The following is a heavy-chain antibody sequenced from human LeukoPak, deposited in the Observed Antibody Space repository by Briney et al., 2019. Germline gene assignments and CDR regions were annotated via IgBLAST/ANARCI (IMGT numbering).Heavy chain of an antibody. D-gene: IGHD3-10*01. CDR2: ISTTGSSI. J-gene: IGHJ6*04. V-gene: IGHV3-48*03. Sequence: GGSLRLSCAASGFTFSSYEMNWVRQAPGKGLEWVSYISTTGSSIYYADSVKGRFTISRDNAKNSLYLQMNSLRAEDTAVYYCARVPEILWFGELSEDVWGKGTTVTVSS. CDR1: GFTFSSYE. CDR3: ARVPEILWFGELSEDV.